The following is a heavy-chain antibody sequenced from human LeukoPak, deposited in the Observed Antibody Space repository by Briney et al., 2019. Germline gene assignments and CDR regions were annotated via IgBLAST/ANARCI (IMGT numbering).Heavy chain of an antibody. V-gene: IGHV3-30*18. Sequence: GGSLRLSCAASGFTFRNYVIHWVRQAPGKGLEWVAVTSSDLNVKLYADSVKGRFTISRDNSKNTLYLQMNSLRAEDTAVYYCAKDTSGPLDYYYGMDVWGQGTTVTVSS. J-gene: IGHJ6*02. CDR3: AKDTSGPLDYYYGMDV. CDR1: GFTFRNYV. CDR2: TSSDLNVK. D-gene: IGHD5-12*01.